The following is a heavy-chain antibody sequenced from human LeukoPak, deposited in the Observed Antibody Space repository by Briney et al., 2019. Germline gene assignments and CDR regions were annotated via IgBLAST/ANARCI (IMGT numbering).Heavy chain of an antibody. Sequence: GGSLRLSCAASGFTLRSYAMSWVRQAPGKELEWVSGISGGGSSTYYADSVKGRFTISRDNSKNTLYLQMNSLGAEDTAVYYCAKGREPYYDSCAIDCWGQGTLVTVSS. CDR2: ISGGGSST. CDR3: AKGREPYYDSCAIDC. CDR1: GFTLRSYA. J-gene: IGHJ4*02. D-gene: IGHD3-22*01. V-gene: IGHV3-23*01.